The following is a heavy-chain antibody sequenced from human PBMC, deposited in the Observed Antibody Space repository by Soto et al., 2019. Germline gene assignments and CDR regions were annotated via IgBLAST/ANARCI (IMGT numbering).Heavy chain of an antibody. V-gene: IGHV4-30-4*01. D-gene: IGHD2-15*01. CDR1: GDSISTVDYF. CDR3: DRGRYCLTGRCFPNWFDS. Sequence: SETLSLTCSVSGDSISTVDYFWAWIRQPPGQALEYIGYIYKSATTYYNPSFESRVAISLDTSKSQFSLNVTSVTAADTAVYFCDRGRYCLTGRCFPNWFDSWGQGTLVTVS. J-gene: IGHJ5*01. CDR2: IYKSATT.